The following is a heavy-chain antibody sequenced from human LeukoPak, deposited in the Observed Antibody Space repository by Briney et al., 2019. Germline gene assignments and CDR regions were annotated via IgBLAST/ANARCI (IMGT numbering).Heavy chain of an antibody. D-gene: IGHD3-3*01. CDR1: GGTFSSYA. J-gene: IGHJ5*02. CDR3: ARTPPEWPMSWCDP. CDR2: IIPIFGTA. V-gene: IGHV1-69*13. Sequence: ASVKVSCKASGGTFSSYAISWLRQAPGQGLEWMGGIIPIFGTANYAQKFQGRVTITADESTSTAYMELSSLRSEDTAVYYCARTPPEWPMSWCDPWGQGTLVTVSS.